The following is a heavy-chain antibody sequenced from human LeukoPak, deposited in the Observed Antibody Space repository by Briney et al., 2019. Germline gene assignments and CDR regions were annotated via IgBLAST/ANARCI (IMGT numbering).Heavy chain of an antibody. CDR3: ARGLHYYDSSGP. Sequence: PGRSLRLSCAASGFTFSSYGMHWVRQAPGKGLEWVAVISYDGSNKYYADSVKGRFTISRDNSKNTLYLQMNSLRAEDTAVYYCARGLHYYDSSGPWGQGTLVTVSS. CDR1: GFTFSSYG. D-gene: IGHD3-22*01. J-gene: IGHJ5*02. CDR2: ISYDGSNK. V-gene: IGHV3-30*03.